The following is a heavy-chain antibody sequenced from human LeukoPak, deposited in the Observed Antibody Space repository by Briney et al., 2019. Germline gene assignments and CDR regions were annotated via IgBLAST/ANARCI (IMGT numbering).Heavy chain of an antibody. J-gene: IGHJ6*03. CDR1: GGTFSSYA. V-gene: IGHV1-2*06. CDR2: INPNSGGT. D-gene: IGHD6-13*01. Sequence: ASVKVSCKASGGTFSSYAISWVRQAPGHGLEWMGRINPNSGGTNYAQKFQGRVTMTRDTSISTAYMELSRLRSDDTAVYYCASGIAAAGMGYYYMDVWGKGTTVTVSS. CDR3: ASGIAAAGMGYYYMDV.